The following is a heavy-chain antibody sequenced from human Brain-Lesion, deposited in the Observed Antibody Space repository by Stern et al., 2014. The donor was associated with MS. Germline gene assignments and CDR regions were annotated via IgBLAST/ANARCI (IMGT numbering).Heavy chain of an antibody. Sequence: QMQLVQSGPGLVKPSQTLSLSCTVSGGSISSGGYYWRWIRQPAGQGLEWIGGILNGASTCDNPSLKSRVTISKDPPKNQFSRRLNPMTAADTAVYYCARGRVVPGFQYYATDVWGQGTTVIVSS. CDR1: GGSISSGGYY. V-gene: IGHV4-61*02. CDR3: ARGRVVPGFQYYATDV. D-gene: IGHD2-2*01. CDR2: ILNGAST. J-gene: IGHJ6*02.